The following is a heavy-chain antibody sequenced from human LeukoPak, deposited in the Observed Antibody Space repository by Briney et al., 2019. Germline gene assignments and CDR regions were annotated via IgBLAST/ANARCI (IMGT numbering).Heavy chain of an antibody. D-gene: IGHD2-2*01. CDR1: GGTFSSYA. CDR3: ARENVVVPAASGFYYYYYGLDV. CDR2: IIPIFGTA. V-gene: IGHV1-69*01. J-gene: IGHJ6*02. Sequence: ASVRVSCKASGGTFSSYAISWVRQAPGQGLEWMGGIIPIFGTANYAQKFHGRVTISADDFTNTAYMELISLRSEDTAVYYCARENVVVPAASGFYYYYYGLDVWGQGTTVTVSS.